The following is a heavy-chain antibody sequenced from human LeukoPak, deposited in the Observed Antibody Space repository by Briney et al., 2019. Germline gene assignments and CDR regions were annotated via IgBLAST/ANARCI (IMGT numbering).Heavy chain of an antibody. CDR3: ARNSGFTYYYYYGMDV. CDR2: IIPILGIA. CDR1: GGTFSSYA. V-gene: IGHV1-69*04. Sequence: SVKVSCKASGGTFSSYAISWVRQAPGQGLEWMGRIIPILGIANYAQKFQGRVTITADKSTSTAYMELSSLRSEDTAVYYCARNSGFTYYYYYGMDVWGQGTTVAVSS. J-gene: IGHJ6*02. D-gene: IGHD3-22*01.